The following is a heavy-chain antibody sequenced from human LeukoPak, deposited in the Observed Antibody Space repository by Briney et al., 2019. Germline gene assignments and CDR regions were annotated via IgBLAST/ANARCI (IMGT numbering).Heavy chain of an antibody. V-gene: IGHV4-59*01. Sequence: SETLSLTCSVSGGSISSNYWSWIRQPPGKGLEWIGYIYYSGSTNYNPSLKSRVTISVETSKNQFSLKLSSVTAADTAVYYCARHLSEGWFDPWGQGTLVTVSS. CDR3: ARHLSEGWFDP. CDR2: IYYSGST. J-gene: IGHJ5*02. CDR1: GGSISSNY.